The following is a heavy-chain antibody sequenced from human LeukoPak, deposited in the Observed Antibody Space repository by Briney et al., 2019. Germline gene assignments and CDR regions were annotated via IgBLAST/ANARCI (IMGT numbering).Heavy chain of an antibody. CDR1: GYTFIDYY. CDR3: TRGGDDEGPNYFDY. D-gene: IGHD3-10*01. J-gene: IGHJ4*02. CDR2: INLNSGGT. V-gene: IGHV1-2*02. Sequence: ASVKVSCKASGYTFIDYYMHWVRQAPGHGLEWLGWINLNSGGTHYVQKFQGRVTMTRDTSISTAHMELDGLRYDDTAVYYCTRGGDDEGPNYFDYWGQGTLATVSS.